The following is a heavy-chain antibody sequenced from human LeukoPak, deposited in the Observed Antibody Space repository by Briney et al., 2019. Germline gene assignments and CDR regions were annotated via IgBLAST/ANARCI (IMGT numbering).Heavy chain of an antibody. V-gene: IGHV1-69*04. CDR3: ARAVAGTLVDY. CDR2: IIPILGIA. D-gene: IGHD6-19*01. J-gene: IGHJ4*02. CDR1: GGTFSSYA. Sequence: SVKVSCKASGGTFSSYAISWVRQAPGQGLEWMGRIIPILGIANYAQKFQGRVTITADKSTSTAYMELSSLRSEDTAVYYCARAVAGTLVDYWGQGTLVTVSS.